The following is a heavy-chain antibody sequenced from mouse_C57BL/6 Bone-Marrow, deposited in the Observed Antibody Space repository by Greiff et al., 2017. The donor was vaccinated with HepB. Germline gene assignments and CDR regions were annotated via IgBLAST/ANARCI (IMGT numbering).Heavy chain of an antibody. Sequence: QVQLQQPGAELVKPGASVKLSCKASGYTFTSYWMHWVKQRPGQGLEWIGMIHPNSGSTNYNEKFKSKATLTVDKSSSTAYMQLSSLTSEDSAVYYCARWRLRWGFFDYWGQGTTLTVSS. CDR3: ARWRLRWGFFDY. D-gene: IGHD2-4*01. CDR2: IHPNSGST. J-gene: IGHJ2*01. CDR1: GYTFTSYW. V-gene: IGHV1-64*01.